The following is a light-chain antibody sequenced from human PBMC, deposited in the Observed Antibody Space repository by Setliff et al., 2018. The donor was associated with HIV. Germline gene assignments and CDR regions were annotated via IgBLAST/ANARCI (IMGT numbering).Light chain of an antibody. CDR1: SSDVGGHDC. V-gene: IGLV2-23*02. CDR3: CSYGGGPTL. J-gene: IGLJ2*01. CDR2: HVN. Sequence: QSALAQPASVSGSPGQSITISCTGTSSDVGGHDCVSWYQHHPGKAPKLIIYHVNKRPSGVSNRFSGSKSGNTASLTISGLQADDEADYYCCSYGGGPTLFGGGTELTV.